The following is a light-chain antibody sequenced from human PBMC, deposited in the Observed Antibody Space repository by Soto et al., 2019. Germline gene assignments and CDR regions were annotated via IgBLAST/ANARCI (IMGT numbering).Light chain of an antibody. CDR1: QSVVRY. J-gene: IGKJ4*01. V-gene: IGKV3-11*01. Sequence: EIVLTQSPVTLSLSPGDTATLSCRASQSVVRYVAWYQQKPGQAPRILIYDATIRASGIPARFSGSGSGTDFSLTISSLEPEDFAVYYCQQRYHWPPLTFGGGNKVELK. CDR3: QQRYHWPPLT. CDR2: DAT.